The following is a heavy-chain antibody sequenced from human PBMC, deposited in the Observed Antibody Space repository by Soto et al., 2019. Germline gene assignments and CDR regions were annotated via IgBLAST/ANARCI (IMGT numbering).Heavy chain of an antibody. D-gene: IGHD1-20*01. V-gene: IGHV4-39*07. CDR2: IYYSGST. J-gene: IGHJ4*02. Sequence: PSETLSLICTVSGGSISSNSFHWGWIRQPPGKGLEWIGSIYYSGSTYYSPSLKSRVTISVDTSKNQFSLKLSSVTAADTAVYYCARDASDNSLFLEYYFDYWGQGTLVT. CDR3: ARDASDNSLFLEYYFDY. CDR1: GGSISSNSFH.